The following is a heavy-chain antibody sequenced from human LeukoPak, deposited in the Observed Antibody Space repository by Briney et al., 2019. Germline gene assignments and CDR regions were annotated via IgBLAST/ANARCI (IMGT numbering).Heavy chain of an antibody. D-gene: IGHD3-22*01. CDR3: ARASDYYDSSGSHFDF. Sequence: SVKVSRKASGGTFSTYVISWVRQAPGQGLEWMGGIIPVFGTANYAQKFQGRVTITADKSTSTAYMELSSLRSDDTAVYYCARASDYYDSSGSHFDFWGQGTLVTVSS. J-gene: IGHJ4*02. V-gene: IGHV1-69*06. CDR1: GGTFSTYV. CDR2: IIPVFGTA.